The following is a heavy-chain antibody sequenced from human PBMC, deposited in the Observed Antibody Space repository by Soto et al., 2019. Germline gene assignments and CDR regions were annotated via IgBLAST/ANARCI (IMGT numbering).Heavy chain of an antibody. D-gene: IGHD5-18*01. CDR3: ASRYGKNAFDI. CDR1: GGSISSYY. V-gene: IGHV4-59*01. CDR2: IYYSGST. J-gene: IGHJ3*02. Sequence: QVQLQESGPGLVKPSETLSLTCTVSGGSISSYYWSWIRQPPGKGLEWIGYIYYSGSTNYNPSLKXRXTXSXXTSKNQSSLKLSSVTAADTAVYYCASRYGKNAFDIWGQGTMVTVSS.